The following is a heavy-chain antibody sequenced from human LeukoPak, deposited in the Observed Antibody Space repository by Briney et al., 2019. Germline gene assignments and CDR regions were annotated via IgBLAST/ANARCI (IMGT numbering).Heavy chain of an antibody. CDR2: ISSSSSTI. D-gene: IGHD3-10*01. Sequence: GALRLSCAVSGFTLSSYSINWVRQAPGKGLEWVSYISSSSSTIYYADSVKGRFTISRDNAKNSLYLQMNSLRAEDTAVYYCARGLFGSGRYYFDYRGQGTLVTVSS. J-gene: IGHJ4*02. V-gene: IGHV3-48*04. CDR1: GFTLSSYS. CDR3: ARGLFGSGRYYFDY.